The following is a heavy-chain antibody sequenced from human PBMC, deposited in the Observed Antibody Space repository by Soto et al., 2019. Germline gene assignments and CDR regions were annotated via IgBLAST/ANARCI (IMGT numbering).Heavy chain of an antibody. CDR3: ARNLQNAFDI. J-gene: IGHJ3*02. CDR1: GFTFSNYW. CDR2: IKQDGSEK. V-gene: IGHV3-7*01. D-gene: IGHD1-1*01. Sequence: GGSLRLSCAASGFTFSNYWMSWVHQAPGKGLEWVANIKQDGSEKYYVDSVKGRFTISRDNAKNSLYLQMNSLRAEDTAVYYCARNLQNAFDIWGQGTMVTVSS.